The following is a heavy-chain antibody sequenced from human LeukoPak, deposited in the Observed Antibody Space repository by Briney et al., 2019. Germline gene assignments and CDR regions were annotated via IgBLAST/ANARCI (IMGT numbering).Heavy chain of an antibody. D-gene: IGHD6-13*01. J-gene: IGHJ5*02. CDR1: GASMSRGPYF. Sequence: SETLSLTCTVSGASMSRGPYFWGWIRQSPGKGLEWIGSISSGGKSYYNPSLMSRVSLSEYMSKNQFSLKLKSVTAVDSAVYYCARSPYRTSWYFYGDWFDPWGQGALVTVSS. CDR2: ISSGGKS. CDR3: ARSPYRTSWYFYGDWFDP. V-gene: IGHV4-39*07.